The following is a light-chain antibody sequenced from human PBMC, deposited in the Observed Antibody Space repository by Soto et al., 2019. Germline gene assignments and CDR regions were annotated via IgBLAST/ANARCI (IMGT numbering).Light chain of an antibody. Sequence: DIEMTQSPASLSASVGDRVTISCRRSQTINSNLNWYQQRPGKAPKLLIYSSSSLMSGVPPRFSGSGSGTDFTLTISSLQPEDFATYFCQQTYITPITFGQGTRLDIK. CDR3: QQTYITPIT. CDR1: QTINSN. CDR2: SSS. V-gene: IGKV1-39*01. J-gene: IGKJ5*01.